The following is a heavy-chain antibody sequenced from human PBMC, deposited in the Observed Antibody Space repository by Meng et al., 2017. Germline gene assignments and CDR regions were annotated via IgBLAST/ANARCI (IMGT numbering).Heavy chain of an antibody. CDR3: ASPKIGRRGSLDY. CDR1: GGTFSSYA. Sequence: QGRLVQSGAEVKKPGSSVKVPCKASGGTFSSYAISWVRQAPGQGLEWMGGIIPIFGTANYAQKFQGRVTITADESTSTAYMELSSLRSEDTAVYYCASPKIGRRGSLDYWGQGTLVTVSS. V-gene: IGHV1-69*01. CDR2: IIPIFGTA. J-gene: IGHJ4*02. D-gene: IGHD3-16*01.